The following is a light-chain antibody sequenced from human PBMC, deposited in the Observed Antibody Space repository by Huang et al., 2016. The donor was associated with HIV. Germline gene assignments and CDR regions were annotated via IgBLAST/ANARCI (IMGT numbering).Light chain of an antibody. Sequence: DIQMTQSPSSLSASVGDRVTISCRASHSISTYLTWYQQKPWKAPKLLIFSSSTLETGVPARFSGGGSGTDFTLTINTLQPDDFAVYYCQQSFNTPLTFGGGTNVEIK. CDR1: HSISTY. CDR3: QQSFNTPLT. J-gene: IGKJ4*01. V-gene: IGKV1-39*01. CDR2: SSS.